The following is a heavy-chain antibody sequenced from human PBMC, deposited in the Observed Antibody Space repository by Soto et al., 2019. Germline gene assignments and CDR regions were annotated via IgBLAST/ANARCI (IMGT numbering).Heavy chain of an antibody. V-gene: IGHV3-20*04. J-gene: IGHJ6*02. CDR1: GFTFDDYG. D-gene: IGHD5-12*01. CDR3: AGGLGGGYYYYGMDV. CDR2: INWNGGST. Sequence: GGSLRLSCAASGFTFDDYGMSWVRQAPGKGLEWVSGINWNGGSTGYADSVKGRFTISRDNAKNSLYLQMNSLRAEDTALYYCAGGLGGGYYYYGMDVWGQGTTVTVSS.